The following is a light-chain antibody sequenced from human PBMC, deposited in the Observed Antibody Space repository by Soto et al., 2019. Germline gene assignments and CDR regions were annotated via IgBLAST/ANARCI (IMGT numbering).Light chain of an antibody. J-gene: IGLJ3*02. Sequence: QSALTQPASVSGSPGQSITISCTGTTSDVGGYNYVSWYQQHPGKVPKAIIYEVTNRPSGISNRFSGSKSGNTASLTISGLQAEDEADYHCSSFTSSHTWVFGAGTKLTVL. V-gene: IGLV2-14*01. CDR1: TSDVGGYNY. CDR3: SSFTSSHTWV. CDR2: EVT.